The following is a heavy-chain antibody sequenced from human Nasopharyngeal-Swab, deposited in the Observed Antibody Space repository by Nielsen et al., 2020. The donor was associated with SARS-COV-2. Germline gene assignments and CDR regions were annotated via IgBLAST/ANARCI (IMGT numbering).Heavy chain of an antibody. CDR2: IYYSGST. Sequence: SETLSLTCTVSGGSISSYYWSWIRQPPGKGLEWIGYIYYSGSTNYNPSLKSRVTISVDTSKNQFSLKLTSVTAADTAVYYCASLDSSGYMNIDCWGQGTLVAVSS. J-gene: IGHJ4*02. CDR1: GGSISSYY. D-gene: IGHD3-22*01. V-gene: IGHV4-59*12. CDR3: ASLDSSGYMNIDC.